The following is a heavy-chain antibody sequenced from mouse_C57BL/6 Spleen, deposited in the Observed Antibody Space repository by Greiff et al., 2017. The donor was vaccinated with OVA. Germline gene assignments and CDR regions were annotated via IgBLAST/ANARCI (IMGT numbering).Heavy chain of an antibody. CDR3: ARDPYYYGSPYYFDY. CDR1: GFTFSSYA. CDR2: ISDGGSYT. D-gene: IGHD1-1*01. J-gene: IGHJ2*01. Sequence: DVMLVESGGGLVKPGGSLKLSCAASGFTFSSYAMSWVRQTPEKRLEWVATISDGGSYTYYPDNVKGRFTISRDNAKNNLYLQMSHLKSEDTAMYYCARDPYYYGSPYYFDYWGQGTTLTVSS. V-gene: IGHV5-4*01.